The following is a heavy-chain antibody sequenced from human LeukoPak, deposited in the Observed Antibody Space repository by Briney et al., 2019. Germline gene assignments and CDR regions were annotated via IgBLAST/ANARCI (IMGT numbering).Heavy chain of an antibody. CDR2: MNPNSGNT. CDR1: GYTFTGYY. V-gene: IGHV1-8*02. D-gene: IGHD3-16*02. CDR3: ARESSYKGPFDY. Sequence: ASVKVSCKASGYTFTGYYVHWVRQAPGQGLEWMGWMNPNSGNTGYAQKFQGRVTMTRNTSISTAYMELSSLSSEDTAVYYCARESSYKGPFDYWGRGTLVTVSS. J-gene: IGHJ4*02.